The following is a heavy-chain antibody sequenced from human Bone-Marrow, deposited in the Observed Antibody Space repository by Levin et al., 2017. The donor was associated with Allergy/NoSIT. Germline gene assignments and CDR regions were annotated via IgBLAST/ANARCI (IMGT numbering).Heavy chain of an antibody. Sequence: SETLSLTCAVSGASISDSNWWTWVRQSPGKGLEWIGEIFHRGNTNYNPSLKTRVTISLAKSKNQFSLKLKFVTAADTAVYYCARVREGRYLAETTNWFDPWGQGTLVIVSS. D-gene: IGHD3-9*01. V-gene: IGHV4-4*02. CDR1: GASISDSNW. CDR3: ARVREGRYLAETTNWFDP. J-gene: IGHJ5*02. CDR2: IFHRGNT.